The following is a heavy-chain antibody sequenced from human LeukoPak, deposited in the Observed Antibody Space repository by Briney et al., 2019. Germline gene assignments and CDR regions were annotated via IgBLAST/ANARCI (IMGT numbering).Heavy chain of an antibody. J-gene: IGHJ4*02. CDR2: IYSGGST. CDR1: GFTFSSYA. V-gene: IGHV3-66*01. D-gene: IGHD3-22*01. CDR3: ARDYYYDSSGYRIFDY. Sequence: PGGSLRLSCAASGFTFSSYAMSWVRQAPGKGLEWVSVIYSGGSTYYADSVKGRFTISRDNSKNTLYLQMNSLRAEDTAVYYCARDYYYDSSGYRIFDYWGQGTLVTVSS.